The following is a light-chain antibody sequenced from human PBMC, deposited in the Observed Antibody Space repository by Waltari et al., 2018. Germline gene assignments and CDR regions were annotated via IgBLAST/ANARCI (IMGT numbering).Light chain of an antibody. V-gene: IGKV3-20*01. CDR3: QHYVALPVT. CDR2: GAS. J-gene: IGKJ1*01. Sequence: EIVLTQSPGTLSLSPGDRATLSCRASQSVGRTLAWYQQKPGQAPSLVIYGASIRATGIPDRFRGSGSGTDFSLTISRLEPEDFAVYYCQHYVALPVTFGQGTKVEIK. CDR1: QSVGRT.